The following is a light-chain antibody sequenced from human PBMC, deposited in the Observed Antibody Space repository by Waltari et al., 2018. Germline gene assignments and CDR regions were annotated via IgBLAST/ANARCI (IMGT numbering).Light chain of an antibody. V-gene: IGLV1-44*01. Sequence: QSVLTQPPSASGTPGQRVTIFCSGSSSNIGVENVNWFQQFPGTAPNLLIFSSIQRPSGVPDRFSGSTSGTSAPLAINGLQSDDEADYYCAAWDRSLRIVVFGGGTKLTVL. CDR3: AAWDRSLRIVV. CDR1: SSNIGVEN. CDR2: SSI. J-gene: IGLJ2*01.